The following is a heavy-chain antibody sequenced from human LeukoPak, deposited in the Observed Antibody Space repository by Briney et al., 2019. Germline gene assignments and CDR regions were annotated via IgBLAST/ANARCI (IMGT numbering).Heavy chain of an antibody. J-gene: IGHJ4*02. Sequence: PGGSLRLSCAASGFTFSSYSMNWVRQAPGKGLEWVSYISSSSSTIYYADSVKGRFTISRDNAKNSLYLRMNSLRAEDTAVYYCARSGVRFDYWGQGTLVTVSS. CDR3: ARSGVRFDY. D-gene: IGHD3-3*01. CDR2: ISSSSSTI. V-gene: IGHV3-48*01. CDR1: GFTFSSYS.